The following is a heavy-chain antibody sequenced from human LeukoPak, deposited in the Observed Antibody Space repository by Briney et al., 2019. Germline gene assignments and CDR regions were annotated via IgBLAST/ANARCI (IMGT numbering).Heavy chain of an antibody. Sequence: SGTLSLPCAVSGASISSTNWWSWARQPPGKGLEWIGEIYHAGTTNYNPSLESRVTISVDNSRNQFSLKLTSVTAADTAVYYCMRTYCSSTSCHYFDYWGQGTLVTVSS. CDR1: GASISSTNW. V-gene: IGHV4-4*02. J-gene: IGHJ4*02. CDR2: IYHAGTT. CDR3: MRTYCSSTSCHYFDY. D-gene: IGHD2-2*01.